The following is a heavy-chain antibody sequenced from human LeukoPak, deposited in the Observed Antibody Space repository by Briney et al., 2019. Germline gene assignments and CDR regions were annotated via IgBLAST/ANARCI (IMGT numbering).Heavy chain of an antibody. J-gene: IGHJ5*02. Sequence: PGGSLRLSCAASGFTFSSYGMHWVRQAPGKGLEWVAVIWYDGSNKYYADSVKGRFTISRDNSKNTLYLQTNSLRAEDTAVYYCARDGNVLWFRGLGYWFDPWGQGTLVTVSS. CDR3: ARDGNVLWFRGLGYWFDP. V-gene: IGHV3-33*01. CDR1: GFTFSSYG. D-gene: IGHD3-10*01. CDR2: IWYDGSNK.